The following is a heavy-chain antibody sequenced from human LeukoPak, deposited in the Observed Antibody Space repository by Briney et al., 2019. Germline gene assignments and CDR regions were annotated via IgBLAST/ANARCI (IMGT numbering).Heavy chain of an antibody. D-gene: IGHD3-22*01. CDR2: IVVGSGNT. CDR1: GFTFTSSA. Sequence: ASVKVSCKASGFTFTSSAVQWARQACGQRLEWIGWIVVGSGNTNYAQKFQERVTITRDMSTSTAYMELSSLRSEDTAVYYCAAAIDYYDSSGYYSRFDYWGQGTLVTVSS. J-gene: IGHJ4*02. CDR3: AAAIDYYDSSGYYSRFDY. V-gene: IGHV1-58*01.